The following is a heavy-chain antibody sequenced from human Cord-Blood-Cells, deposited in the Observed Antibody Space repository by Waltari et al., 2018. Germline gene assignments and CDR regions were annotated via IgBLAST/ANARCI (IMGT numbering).Heavy chain of an antibody. V-gene: IGHV4-31*03. J-gene: IGHJ3*02. Sequence: QVQLQESGPGLVKPSQTLSLTCTVSGGSISRGGYYWSWIRQHPGKGLEWIGYIYYSGSTYYNPSLKSRVTISVDTSKNQFSLKLSSVTAADTAVYYCAREYSSSSPGSKTLDAFDIWGQGTMVTVSS. CDR1: GGSISRGGYY. CDR2: IYYSGST. D-gene: IGHD6-6*01. CDR3: AREYSSSSPGSKTLDAFDI.